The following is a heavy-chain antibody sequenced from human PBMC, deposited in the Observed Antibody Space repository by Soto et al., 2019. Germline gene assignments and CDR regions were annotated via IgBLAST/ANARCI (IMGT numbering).Heavy chain of an antibody. J-gene: IGHJ6*03. CDR2: IKQDGSEK. Sequence: EVQLVESGGGLVQPGGSLRLSCAASGFTFSSYWMSWVRQAPGKGLEWVANIKQDGSEKYYVDSVKGRFTISRDNAKNSLYLQMNSLRAEDTAVYDCARGLRYYYYYMDVWGKGTTVTVSS. CDR1: GFTFSSYW. CDR3: ARGLRYYYYYMDV. V-gene: IGHV3-7*01.